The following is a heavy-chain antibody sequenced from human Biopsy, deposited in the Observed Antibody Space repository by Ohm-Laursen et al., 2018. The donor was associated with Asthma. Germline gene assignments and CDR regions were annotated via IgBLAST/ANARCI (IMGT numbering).Heavy chain of an antibody. V-gene: IGHV3-30*03. D-gene: IGHD3-22*01. Sequence: SLRLSCTASGFTFSSYGMHWVRQAPGKGLEWVALISNDGSSKYYEDSVKGRFTISRDNSRNRLYLQINSLTVEDSAVYFCARQSGQEYGDSIPFDTWGQGTKVAVSS. J-gene: IGHJ3*02. CDR2: ISNDGSSK. CDR1: GFTFSSYG. CDR3: ARQSGQEYGDSIPFDT.